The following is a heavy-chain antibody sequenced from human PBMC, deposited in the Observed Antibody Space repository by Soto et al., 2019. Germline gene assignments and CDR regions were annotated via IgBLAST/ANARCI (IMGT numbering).Heavy chain of an antibody. D-gene: IGHD3-16*01. CDR3: AREFPYYVRSDRYTDY. J-gene: IGHJ4*02. CDR1: GDSVAGNSAA. Sequence: PSQALSLTCAISGDSVAGNSAAWNWIRQSPSRGLEWLGRTYYRSRWYNDYAVSVKSRITVTPDTSKNQFSLHLNSVTPEDTAVYYCAREFPYYVRSDRYTDYWGQRPFVSL. V-gene: IGHV6-1*01. CDR2: TYYRSRWYN.